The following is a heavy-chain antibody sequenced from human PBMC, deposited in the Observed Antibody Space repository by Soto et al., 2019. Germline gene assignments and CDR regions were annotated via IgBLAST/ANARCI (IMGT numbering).Heavy chain of an antibody. CDR3: AKDQSHAFDI. Sequence: QVQLVESGGGVVQPGRSLRLSCVASGFTFSTYGMYWVRQAPGKGLEWVAVLSYDGSDKYYADSVKCRFTISRDNSKNTLYLQMNSLRAEDTAVYYCAKDQSHAFDIWGQGTMVTVSS. CDR2: LSYDGSDK. J-gene: IGHJ3*02. CDR1: GFTFSTYG. V-gene: IGHV3-30*18.